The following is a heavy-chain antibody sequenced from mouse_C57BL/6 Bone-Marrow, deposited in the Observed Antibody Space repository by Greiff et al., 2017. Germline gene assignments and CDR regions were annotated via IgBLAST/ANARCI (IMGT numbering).Heavy chain of an antibody. V-gene: IGHV1-76*01. D-gene: IGHD1-1*01. Sequence: QVQLQQSGAELVRPGVSVKLSCKASGYTFTDYYINWVKQRPGQGLEWIARIYPGSGNTYYNEKFKGKATLTAEKSSSTAYMQLSSLTSEDSAVYFCARDYGSSPWYFDVWGTGTTVTVSS. CDR2: IYPGSGNT. CDR1: GYTFTDYY. J-gene: IGHJ1*03. CDR3: ARDYGSSPWYFDV.